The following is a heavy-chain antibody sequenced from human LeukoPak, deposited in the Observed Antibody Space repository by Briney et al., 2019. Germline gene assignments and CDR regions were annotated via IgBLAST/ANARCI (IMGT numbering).Heavy chain of an antibody. J-gene: IGHJ4*02. D-gene: IGHD3-22*01. CDR3: ARGGYYDSSGTRGAFDY. Sequence: SETLSLTCTVSGGSISSYYWSWIRQPPGKGLEWIGYIYYSGSTNYNPSLKSRVTISVDTSKNQLSLKLSSVTAADTAVYYCARGGYYDSSGTRGAFDYWGQGTLVTVSS. CDR1: GGSISSYY. CDR2: IYYSGST. V-gene: IGHV4-59*01.